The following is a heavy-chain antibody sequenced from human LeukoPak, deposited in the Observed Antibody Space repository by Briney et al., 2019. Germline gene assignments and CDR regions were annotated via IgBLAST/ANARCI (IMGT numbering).Heavy chain of an antibody. CDR3: ARLVGGSYYFDY. Sequence: PGGSLRLSCATSGFTFSSYWMNWVRQAPGKGLEWVANIKEDGSEKYYVDSVKGRFTISRDNTKNSLYLQMNSLGAEDTAVYYCARLVGGSYYFDYWGRGTLVTVSS. V-gene: IGHV3-7*01. J-gene: IGHJ4*02. D-gene: IGHD1-26*01. CDR2: IKEDGSEK. CDR1: GFTFSSYW.